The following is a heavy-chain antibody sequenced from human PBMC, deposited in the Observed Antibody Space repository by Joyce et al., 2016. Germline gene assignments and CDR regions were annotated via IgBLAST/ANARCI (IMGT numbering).Heavy chain of an antibody. V-gene: IGHV1-8*01. D-gene: IGHD3-10*01. CDR3: ARVVRDDYYRSRTFDH. Sequence: QVQLVQSEAAVKKPGASARVSCKTSGYIFTNYDVNWVRQATGQWLEWMGWMNPKIGNSGYEQTFQGRVSMTRDTSRNTAYMDLTSLTPDDTAVYYCARVVRDDYYRSRTFDHWGQGTLVTVSS. CDR2: MNPKIGNS. CDR1: GYIFTNYD. J-gene: IGHJ4*02.